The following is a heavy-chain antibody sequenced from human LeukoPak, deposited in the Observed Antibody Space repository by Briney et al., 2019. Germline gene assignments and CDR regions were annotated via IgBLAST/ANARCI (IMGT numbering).Heavy chain of an antibody. CDR1: GFTFSSYG. CDR2: ISYDGSNK. V-gene: IGHV3-30*18. CDR3: AKDLGG. J-gene: IGHJ4*02. Sequence: GGSLRLSCAASGFTFSSYGMHWVRQAPGKGLEWVAVISYDGSNKYYADSVKGRFAISRDNSKNTLYLQMNSLRAEDTAVYYCAKDLGGWGQGTLVTVSS. D-gene: IGHD3-16*01.